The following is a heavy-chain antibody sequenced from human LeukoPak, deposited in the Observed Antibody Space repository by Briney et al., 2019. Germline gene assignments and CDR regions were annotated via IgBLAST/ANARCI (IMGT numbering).Heavy chain of an antibody. V-gene: IGHV1-69*13. D-gene: IGHD3-9*01. J-gene: IGHJ6*02. CDR3: ARDLNRRILTSYYGMDV. CDR1: GGTFSSYA. CDR2: IILIFGTA. Sequence: ASVKVSCKASGGTFSSYAISWVRQAPGQGLEWMGGIILIFGTANYAQKFQGRVTITADESTSTAYMELSSLRSEDTAVYYCARDLNRRILTSYYGMDVWGQGTTVTVSS.